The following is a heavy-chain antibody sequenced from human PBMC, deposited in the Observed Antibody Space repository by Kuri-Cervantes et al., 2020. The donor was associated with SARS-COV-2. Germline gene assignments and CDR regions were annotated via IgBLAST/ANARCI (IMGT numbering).Heavy chain of an antibody. CDR2: IYYSGST. CDR1: GGSLSSSSYY. V-gene: IGHV4-39*01. CDR3: ASNGYTAMVEYYFDY. D-gene: IGHD5-18*01. J-gene: IGHJ4*02. Sequence: SETLSPTCTVSGGSLSSSSYYWGWLRQPPGKGLEWIGSIYYSGSTYYNSSLKSRVTISVDTSKNQFSLTLSSVTAADTAVYYCASNGYTAMVEYYFDYWGQGTLVTVSS.